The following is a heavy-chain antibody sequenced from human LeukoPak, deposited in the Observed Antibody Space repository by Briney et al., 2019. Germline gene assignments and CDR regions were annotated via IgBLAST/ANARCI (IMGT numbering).Heavy chain of an antibody. D-gene: IGHD3-22*01. J-gene: IGHJ4*02. CDR3: ARDIDDYDSRRFYY. CDR2: SNPNSGGT. Sequence: ASVKVSCKASGYTFTGYYIHWLRRAPGQELEWMGWSNPNSGGTRYAQKFQGRVTMTRDTSISTAYMELSRLTSDDTAVYYCARDIDDYDSRRFYYWGQGTLVTVPS. CDR1: GYTFTGYY. V-gene: IGHV1-2*02.